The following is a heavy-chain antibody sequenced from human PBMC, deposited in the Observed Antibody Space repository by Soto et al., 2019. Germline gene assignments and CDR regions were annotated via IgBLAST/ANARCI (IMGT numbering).Heavy chain of an antibody. D-gene: IGHD3-9*01. CDR3: ARGLKPPAIFRAYYMDV. Sequence: SETLSLTCAVYGGSFSGYYWSWIRQPPGKGLEWIGEINHSGSTNYNPSLKSRVTISVDTSKNQFSLKLSSVTAADTAVYYCARGLKPPAIFRAYYMDVWGKGTTVTVSS. V-gene: IGHV4-34*01. CDR1: GGSFSGYY. J-gene: IGHJ6*03. CDR2: INHSGST.